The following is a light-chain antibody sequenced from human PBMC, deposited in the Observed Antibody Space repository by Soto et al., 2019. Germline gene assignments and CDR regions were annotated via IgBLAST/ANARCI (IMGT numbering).Light chain of an antibody. CDR1: QGIGNY. J-gene: IGKJ1*01. CDR2: AAS. CDR3: QKYNRAPRS. V-gene: IGKV1-27*01. Sequence: DIQMTQSPSSLSASVGDGVTISCRASQGIGNYLAWYQQKPGKAPKLLIYAASTSQSGVPSRFSGSGSGTDFTLTSSSLQPEDVATYYCQKYNRAPRSFGQGTRLEIK.